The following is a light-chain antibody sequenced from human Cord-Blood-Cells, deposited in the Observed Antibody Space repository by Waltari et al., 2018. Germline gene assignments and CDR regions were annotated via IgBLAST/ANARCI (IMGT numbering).Light chain of an antibody. J-gene: IGKJ1*01. CDR2: GAS. CDR1: QSVSRN. V-gene: IGKV3-15*01. CDR3: QQYNNWPPWT. Sequence: LVMTASPANLSLAPGERATLSSRASQSVSRNLAWYQQKPGQAPRLLIYGASTRATGIPAMFRGSGSGTEFTRTISSLQSEDFAVYYCQQYNNWPPWTFGQGTKVEIK.